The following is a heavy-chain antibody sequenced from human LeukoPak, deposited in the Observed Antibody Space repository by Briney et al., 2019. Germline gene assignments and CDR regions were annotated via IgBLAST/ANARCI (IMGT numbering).Heavy chain of an antibody. V-gene: IGHV3-74*01. CDR2: IKNDGSTT. Sequence: GGSLRLSCAASGFTFSGYWMHWVRPAPGKGLVWVSRIKNDGSTTSYADSVKGRFSISRDNAKNTLYLQMNSRRGEDTAVYFCARDDYFSYWGQGTLVTVSS. CDR3: ARDDYFSY. J-gene: IGHJ4*02. CDR1: GFTFSGYW. D-gene: IGHD3-16*01.